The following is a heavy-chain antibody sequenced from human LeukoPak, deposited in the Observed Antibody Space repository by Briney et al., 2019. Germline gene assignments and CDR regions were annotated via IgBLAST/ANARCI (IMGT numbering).Heavy chain of an antibody. V-gene: IGHV3-30*04. J-gene: IGHJ4*02. CDR3: ARDRWYCSGGSCYSRTLDY. CDR1: GFTFSSYA. CDR2: ISYDGSNK. D-gene: IGHD2-15*01. Sequence: GGSLRLSCAASGFTFSSYAMHWVRQAPGKGLEWVAVISYDGSNKYYADSVKGRFTISRDNSKNTLYLQMNSLRAEDTAVYYCARDRWYCSGGSCYSRTLDYWGQGTLVTVSS.